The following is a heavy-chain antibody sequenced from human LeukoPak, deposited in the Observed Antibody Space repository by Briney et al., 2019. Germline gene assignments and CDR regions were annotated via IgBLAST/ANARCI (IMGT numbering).Heavy chain of an antibody. CDR2: INTNTGNP. CDR1: GYTFTSYA. CDR3: ARVGIAAAGTGSDWYYYYMDV. V-gene: IGHV7-4-1*02. Sequence: ASVKVSCKASGYTFTSYAMNWVRQAPGQGLEWMGWINTNTGNPTYAQGFTGRFVFSLDTSVSTAYLQISSLKAEDTAVYYCARVGIAAAGTGSDWYYYYMDVWGKGTTVTVSS. D-gene: IGHD6-13*01. J-gene: IGHJ6*03.